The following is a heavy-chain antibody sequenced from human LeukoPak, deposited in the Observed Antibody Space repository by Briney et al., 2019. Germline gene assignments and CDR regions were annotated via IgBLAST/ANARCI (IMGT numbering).Heavy chain of an antibody. J-gene: IGHJ4*02. CDR3: AREGIVGATALGY. CDR2: IIPIFGTA. Sequence: ASVKVSCKASGGTFSSYAISWVRQAPGQGLEWMGRIIPIFGTANYAQKFQGRVTITTDESTSTAYTELSSLRSEDTAVYYCAREGIVGATALGYWGQGTLVTVSS. V-gene: IGHV1-69*05. CDR1: GGTFSSYA. D-gene: IGHD1-26*01.